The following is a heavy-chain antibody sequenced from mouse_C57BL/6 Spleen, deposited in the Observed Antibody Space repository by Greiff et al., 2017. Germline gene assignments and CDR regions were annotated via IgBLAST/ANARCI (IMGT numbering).Heavy chain of an antibody. CDR2: IDPSDSYT. CDR3: ARTWDVGAMDY. V-gene: IGHV1-50*01. CDR1: GYTFTSYW. Sequence: VQLQQPGAELVKPGASVKLSCKASGYTFTSYWMQWVKQRPGQGLEWIGEIDPSDSYTNYNQKFKGKATLTVDTSSSTAYMQLSSLTSEDSAVYYCARTWDVGAMDYWGQGTSVTVSS. D-gene: IGHD4-1*01. J-gene: IGHJ4*01.